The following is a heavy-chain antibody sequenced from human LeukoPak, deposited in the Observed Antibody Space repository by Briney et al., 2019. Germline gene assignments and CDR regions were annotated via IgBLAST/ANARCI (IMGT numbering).Heavy chain of an antibody. J-gene: IGHJ4*02. CDR3: TRGGELMNF. V-gene: IGHV4-38-2*01. CDR2: IYHSGST. Sequence: SETLSLTCAVSGYSISSGYYWGWVRQPPGKGLEWIGSIYHSGSTYYNPSLKSRVTISVDTSKNQFSLKLSSVTAADTAVYYCTRGGELMNFWGQGTLVTVSS. D-gene: IGHD1-26*01. CDR1: GYSISSGYY.